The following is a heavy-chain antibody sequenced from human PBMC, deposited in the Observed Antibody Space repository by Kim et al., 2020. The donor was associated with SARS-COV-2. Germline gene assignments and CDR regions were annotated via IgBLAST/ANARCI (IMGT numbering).Heavy chain of an antibody. CDR3: ARRSRSTGTFDY. Sequence: NYNPSLKSRVTISVDTSKNQFSLKLSSVTAADTAMYYCARRSRSTGTFDYWGQGTLVTVSS. J-gene: IGHJ4*02. V-gene: IGHV4-59*01. D-gene: IGHD1-26*01.